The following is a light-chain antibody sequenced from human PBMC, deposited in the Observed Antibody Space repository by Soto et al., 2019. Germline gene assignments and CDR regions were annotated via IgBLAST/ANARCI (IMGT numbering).Light chain of an antibody. J-gene: IGLJ2*01. CDR2: GNS. Sequence: QSVLTQPPSVSGAPGQRVTIPCSGSSANIGAGYDVHWYQQLPGTAPKLLIYGNSNRPSAVPDRFSGSKSGPSASLAITGLQAEDEADYYCQSYDSSLSGSVVFGGGTKLTVL. CDR3: QSYDSSLSGSVV. V-gene: IGLV1-40*01. CDR1: SANIGAGYD.